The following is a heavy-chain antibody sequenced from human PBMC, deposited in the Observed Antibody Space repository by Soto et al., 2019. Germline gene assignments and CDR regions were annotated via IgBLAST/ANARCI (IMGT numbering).Heavy chain of an antibody. J-gene: IGHJ3*02. V-gene: IGHV3-7*03. CDR1: GFTFSSYW. D-gene: IGHD6-6*01. Sequence: GGSLRLSCAASGFTFSSYWMSWVRQAPGKGLEWVANIKQDGSEKYYVDSVKGRFTISRDNAKNSLYLQMNSLRAEDPAVYYCARDTAWHSSSSYAFDIWGQGTMVTVSS. CDR2: IKQDGSEK. CDR3: ARDTAWHSSSSYAFDI.